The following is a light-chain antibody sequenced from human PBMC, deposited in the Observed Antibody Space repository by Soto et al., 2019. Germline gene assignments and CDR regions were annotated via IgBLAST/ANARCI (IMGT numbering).Light chain of an antibody. CDR1: QTISRW. CDR3: QQLRMYPST. CDR2: AAS. V-gene: IGKV1-5*01. Sequence: DIQLTHTPSTLPASVLYVVTITCRSSQTISRWVALYQQKPGEAPKLLIYAASTLYGGYPSRFCSSGAGTVFALTITSLQAEDFAAYYCQQLRMYPSTFGGGTKVDIK. J-gene: IGKJ4*01.